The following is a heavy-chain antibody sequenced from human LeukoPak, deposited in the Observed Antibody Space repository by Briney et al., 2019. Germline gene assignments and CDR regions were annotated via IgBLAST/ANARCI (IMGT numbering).Heavy chain of an antibody. CDR2: ISSSGSTI. CDR3: ARLRYCSSTSCYHYGMDV. D-gene: IGHD2-2*01. CDR1: GFTFSSYE. V-gene: IGHV3-48*03. J-gene: IGHJ6*02. Sequence: GGSLRLSCAASGFTFSSYEMNWVRQAPGKGLEWVSYISSSGSTIYYADSVKGRFTISRVNAKNSLYLQMNSLRAEDTAVYYCARLRYCSSTSCYHYGMDVWGQGTTVTVSS.